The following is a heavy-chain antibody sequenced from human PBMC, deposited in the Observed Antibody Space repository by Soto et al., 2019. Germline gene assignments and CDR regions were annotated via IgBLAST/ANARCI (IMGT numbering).Heavy chain of an antibody. Sequence: DVQLVESGGGLVQPGGSLRLSCAASGFTFSDHYMDWVRQAPGKGLEWVGSTRNKVTGYTTEYAASVKGRFTISRDDSKNSLYLQMNSLKTEDTAVYYCARDQYCGRSNCYRTGMDVWGQGTTVTVSS. CDR3: ARDQYCGRSNCYRTGMDV. V-gene: IGHV3-72*01. D-gene: IGHD2-2*01. CDR2: TRNKVTGYTT. CDR1: GFTFSDHY. J-gene: IGHJ6*02.